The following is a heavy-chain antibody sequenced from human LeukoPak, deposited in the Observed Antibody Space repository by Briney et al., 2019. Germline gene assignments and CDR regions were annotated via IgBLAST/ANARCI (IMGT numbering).Heavy chain of an antibody. V-gene: IGHV1-69*13. Sequence: GASVKVSCKASGGTFSSYAISWVRQAPGQGLEWMGGIIPIFGTANYAQKFQGRVTITADESTSTAYMELSSLRSEDTAVYYCARSDLGGEIATDYCGGDCPIPYYFDYWGQGTLVTVSS. J-gene: IGHJ4*02. D-gene: IGHD2-21*02. CDR2: IIPIFGTA. CDR1: GGTFSSYA. CDR3: ARSDLGGEIATDYCGGDCPIPYYFDY.